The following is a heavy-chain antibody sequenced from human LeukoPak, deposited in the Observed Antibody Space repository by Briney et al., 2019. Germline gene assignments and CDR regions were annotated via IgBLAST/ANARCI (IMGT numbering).Heavy chain of an antibody. CDR3: ARGGSGISNAFDI. D-gene: IGHD3-10*01. J-gene: IGHJ3*02. Sequence: PSETLSLTCTVSGGSISSYYWSWIRQPPGKGLEWIGYLYYSGSTNSNPSLKSRVTMSVDTSKNQFSLKLRSVTAADTAVYYCARGGSGISNAFDIWGQGTMVTVSS. CDR2: LYYSGST. CDR1: GGSISSYY. V-gene: IGHV4-59*01.